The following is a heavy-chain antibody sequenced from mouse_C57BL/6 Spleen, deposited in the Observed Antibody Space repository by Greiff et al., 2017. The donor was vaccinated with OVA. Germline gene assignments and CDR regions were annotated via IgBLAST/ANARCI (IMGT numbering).Heavy chain of an antibody. CDR1: GFTFSDYG. Sequence: DVQLQEPGRGLVKPGGSLKLSCAASGFTFSDYGMHWVRQAPEKGLEWVAYISSGSSTIYYADTVKGRFTISRDNAKNTLFLQMTSLRSEDTAMYYCARDGSSWVDYWGQGTSVTVSS. J-gene: IGHJ4*01. CDR2: ISSGSSTI. V-gene: IGHV5-17*01. D-gene: IGHD1-1*01. CDR3: ARDGSSWVDY.